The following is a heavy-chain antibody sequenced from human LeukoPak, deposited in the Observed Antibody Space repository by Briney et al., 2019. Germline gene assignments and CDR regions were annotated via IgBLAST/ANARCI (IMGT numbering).Heavy chain of an antibody. D-gene: IGHD5-12*01. J-gene: IGHJ4*02. V-gene: IGHV3-11*06. CDR3: ARLSGYDYPFPYY. CDR2: ISSSSSYT. Sequence: PGGSLRLSCAASGFTFSDYYMSWIRQAPGKGLEWVSYISSSSSYTNYADSVEGRFTISRDNAKNSLYLQMNSLRAEDTAVYYCARLSGYDYPFPYYWGQGTLVTVSS. CDR1: GFTFSDYY.